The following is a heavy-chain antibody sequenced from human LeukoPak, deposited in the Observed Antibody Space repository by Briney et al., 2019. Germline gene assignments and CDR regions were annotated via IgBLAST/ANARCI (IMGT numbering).Heavy chain of an antibody. Sequence: PGGSLRLSCAASGFTFDDYAMHWVRQAPGKGLEWVSGISWNSGSIGYADSVKGRFTISRDNAKNSLYLRMSSLRAEDTALYYCAKEYVGYGGSYYDYWGQGTLVTVSS. CDR3: AKEYVGYGGSYYDY. J-gene: IGHJ4*02. CDR2: ISWNSGSI. D-gene: IGHD1-26*01. CDR1: GFTFDDYA. V-gene: IGHV3-9*01.